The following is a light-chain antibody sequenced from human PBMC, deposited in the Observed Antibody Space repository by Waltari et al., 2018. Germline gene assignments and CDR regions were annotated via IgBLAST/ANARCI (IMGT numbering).Light chain of an antibody. Sequence: EVVLTQSPDTLSLSPGERATLSCRASQSVGRSLAWYQQKPGQAPRLLIYDASIRATGIADRFSGSGSGRNFSLTISRLEPEDFAVYYCQKYRSLPATFGQGTKVEIK. CDR2: DAS. CDR3: QKYRSLPAT. V-gene: IGKV3-20*01. J-gene: IGKJ1*01. CDR1: QSVGRS.